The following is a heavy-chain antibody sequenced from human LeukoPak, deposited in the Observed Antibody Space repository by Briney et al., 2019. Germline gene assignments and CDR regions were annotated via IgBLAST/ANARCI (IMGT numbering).Heavy chain of an antibody. D-gene: IGHD3-16*02. J-gene: IGHJ4*02. CDR1: GFIFGDYW. Sequence: AGGSLRLSCAASGFIFGDYWMSWVRQAPGKGLEWVSGISWNSGSIGYADSVKGRFTISRDNAKNSLYLQMNSLRAEDTALYYCAKARGGVIAQDFDYWGQGTLVTVSS. CDR2: ISWNSGSI. V-gene: IGHV3-9*01. CDR3: AKARGGVIAQDFDY.